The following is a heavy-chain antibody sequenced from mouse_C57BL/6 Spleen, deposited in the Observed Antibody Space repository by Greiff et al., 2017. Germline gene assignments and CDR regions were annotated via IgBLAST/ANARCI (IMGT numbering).Heavy chain of an antibody. Sequence: VQLQQSGAELAKPGASVKLSCKASGYTFTSYWMHWVKQRPGQGLEWIGYINPSSGYTKYNQKFKDTATLPADKSYSTAYMQLSSLTYEDAAFYCGARGGYDYDPPYWGQGTLVTVAA. V-gene: IGHV1-7*01. CDR2: INPSSGYT. D-gene: IGHD2-4*01. CDR3: ARGGYDYDPPY. J-gene: IGHJ3*01. CDR1: GYTFTSYW.